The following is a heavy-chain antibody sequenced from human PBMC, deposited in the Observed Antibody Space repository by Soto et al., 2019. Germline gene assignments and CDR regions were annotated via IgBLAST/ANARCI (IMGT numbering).Heavy chain of an antibody. CDR1: GFTFSGDW. Sequence: GGSLRLSCVASGFTFSGDWMHWVRQVPGTGLVWVSRISPDGTTTYYAYSVKGRFTISRDNARNTLYLQMNGLRADDTAVYYCSRGRSPYYGYFDLWGPGTLVTVSS. J-gene: IGHJ5*02. V-gene: IGHV3-74*01. CDR2: ISPDGTTT. D-gene: IGHD3-3*01. CDR3: SRGRSPYYGYFDL.